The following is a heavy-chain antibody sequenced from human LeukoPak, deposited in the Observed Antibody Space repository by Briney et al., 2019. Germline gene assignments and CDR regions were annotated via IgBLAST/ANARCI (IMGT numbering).Heavy chain of an antibody. Sequence: SETLSLTCTVSGGSISSSSYYWGWIRQPPGKGLEWIGGIYYSGSTYYNPSLKSRVTISVDTSKNQFSLKLSSVTAADTAVYYCARYYYDSSGYYFSLGAWFDPWGQGTLVTVSS. CDR1: GGSISSSSYY. CDR3: ARYYYDSSGYYFSLGAWFDP. V-gene: IGHV4-39*01. D-gene: IGHD3-22*01. CDR2: IYYSGST. J-gene: IGHJ5*02.